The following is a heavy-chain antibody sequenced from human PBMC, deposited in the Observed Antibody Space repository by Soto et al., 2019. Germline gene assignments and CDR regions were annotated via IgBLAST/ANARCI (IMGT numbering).Heavy chain of an antibody. CDR2: IYHTGNT. V-gene: IGHV4-59*13. CDR1: TDSFNDYY. D-gene: IGHD5-18*01. J-gene: IGHJ3*02. CDR3: ARDVGIHDAFDI. Sequence: QVRLHESGPGLVKPSETLSLTCTVSTDSFNDYYWSWIRQPPGKGLEWIGSIYHTGNTNYNPSLGSRVSLSVDTSDIQLSLSLSSVTAADTAVYYCARDVGIHDAFDIWGQGTLVTVSS.